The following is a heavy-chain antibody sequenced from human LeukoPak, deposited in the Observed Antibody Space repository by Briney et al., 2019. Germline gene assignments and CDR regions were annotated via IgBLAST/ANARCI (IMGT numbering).Heavy chain of an antibody. CDR2: ISWNSGST. CDR3: AKGYNPDYYGSGSLQPHFDY. CDR1: VFTPYVYA. J-gene: IGHJ4*02. V-gene: IGHV3-9*02. D-gene: IGHD3-10*01. Sequence: GRCLRLSCAASVFTPYVYAMHWVRHARPKGREWGSGISWNSGSTGYADSVKGRFTISRDNAKNSLYLQMNSLRAEDTALYYCAKGYNPDYYGSGSLQPHFDYWGQGTLVTVSS.